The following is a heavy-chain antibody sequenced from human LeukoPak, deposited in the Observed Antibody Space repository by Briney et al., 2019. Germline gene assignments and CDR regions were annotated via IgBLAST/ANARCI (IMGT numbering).Heavy chain of an antibody. CDR3: ASVRHDPLEYYYYVDV. Sequence: SETLSLTCAVYGDSLSRYYWTWIRQPPGKGLEWLGEINPSGSPKYNPSLKSRATISVDTSKNQFSLRLTSVTAAGTALYYCASVRHDPLEYYYYVDVWGKGTTVTVSS. D-gene: IGHD2/OR15-2a*01. CDR1: GDSLSRYY. V-gene: IGHV4-34*01. J-gene: IGHJ6*03. CDR2: INPSGSP.